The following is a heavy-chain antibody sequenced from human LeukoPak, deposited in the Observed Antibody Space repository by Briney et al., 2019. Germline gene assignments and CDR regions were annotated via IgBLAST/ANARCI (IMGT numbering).Heavy chain of an antibody. CDR3: AKLGSSTTQGY. CDR1: GFTFSNFG. J-gene: IGHJ4*02. D-gene: IGHD6-13*01. Sequence: GGSLRLSCAASGFTFSNFGMHWVRQAPGKGLEWVAFIRSDGSDKYYADSVKGRFTISRDNSKNTLYLQMNSLRIEDTAVYYCAKLGSSTTQGYWGQGTLVIVSS. V-gene: IGHV3-30*02. CDR2: IRSDGSDK.